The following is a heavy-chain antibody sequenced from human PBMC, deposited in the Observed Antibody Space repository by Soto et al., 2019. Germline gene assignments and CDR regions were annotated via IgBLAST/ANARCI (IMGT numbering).Heavy chain of an antibody. D-gene: IGHD6-13*01. Sequence: RGECLKISCKGSGYSFTNYWIGWVRQMPGKGLEWMGIIYPGDSDTRYSPSFQGQVTISADKSISTAYLQWSSLKASDTAMYYCARPRGSSWPDAFDIWGQGTMVTVSS. CDR2: IYPGDSDT. CDR1: GYSFTNYW. V-gene: IGHV5-51*01. J-gene: IGHJ3*02. CDR3: ARPRGSSWPDAFDI.